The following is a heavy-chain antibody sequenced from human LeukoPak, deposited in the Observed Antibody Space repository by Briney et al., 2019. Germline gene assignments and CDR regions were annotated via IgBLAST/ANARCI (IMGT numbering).Heavy chain of an antibody. V-gene: IGHV1-2*02. Sequence: GASVKVSWKTSGYVFINYYIHWVQLAPGQRLQWMGWINPKSGATNYAQSFQGRVALTTDTSISTAFMELSNLRPDDTAIYFCARSVTYNWFDPWGQGIRVTVSS. CDR1: GYVFINYY. J-gene: IGHJ5*02. CDR3: ARSVTYNWFDP. D-gene: IGHD2-21*02. CDR2: INPKSGAT.